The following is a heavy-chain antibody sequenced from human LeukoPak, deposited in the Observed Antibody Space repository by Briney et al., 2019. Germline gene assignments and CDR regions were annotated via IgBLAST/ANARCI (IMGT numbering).Heavy chain of an antibody. V-gene: IGHV6-1*01. D-gene: IGHD6-19*01. CDR2: TYYRSKWYN. Sequence: SQTLSLTCAISGDSVSSHSAAWNWIRQSPSRGLEWLGRTYYRSKWYNDYAVSLKSRMIINPDTSKNQFSLPLNSVTPDDTAVYYCARDQRAIALAGVFDSWGQGILVTVSS. CDR3: ARDQRAIALAGVFDS. J-gene: IGHJ4*02. CDR1: GDSVSSHSAA.